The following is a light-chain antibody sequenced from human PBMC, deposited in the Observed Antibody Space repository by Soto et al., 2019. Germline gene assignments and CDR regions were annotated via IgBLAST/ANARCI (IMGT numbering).Light chain of an antibody. Sequence: QSALTQPRSVSGSPGQSVTISCTGTSSDVGGYNYVSWYQQHPGKAPKLMIYDVSNRPSGVPDRFSGSKSGNTASLTISGLQAEDEVDYYCCSYAGSYTLVFGGGTKLTVL. V-gene: IGLV2-11*01. CDR2: DVS. CDR3: CSYAGSYTLV. CDR1: SSDVGGYNY. J-gene: IGLJ2*01.